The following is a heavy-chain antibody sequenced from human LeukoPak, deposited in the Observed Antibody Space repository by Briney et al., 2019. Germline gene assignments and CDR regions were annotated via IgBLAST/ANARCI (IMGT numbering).Heavy chain of an antibody. Sequence: SETLSLTCTVSGGSISSYCWSWIRQPPGKGLEWIGYIYYSGSTNYNPSLKSRVTISVDTSKNQFSLKLSSVTAADTAVYYCARGITPPGDFDYWGQGTLVTVSS. CDR1: GGSISSYC. V-gene: IGHV4-59*01. J-gene: IGHJ4*02. CDR2: IYYSGST. CDR3: ARGITPPGDFDY. D-gene: IGHD3-10*01.